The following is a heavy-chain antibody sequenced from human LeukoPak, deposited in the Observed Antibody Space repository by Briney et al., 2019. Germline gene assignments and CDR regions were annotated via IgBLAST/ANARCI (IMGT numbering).Heavy chain of an antibody. V-gene: IGHV3-11*04. Sequence: GGSLRLSCAASGFTSSDYYMSWIRQAPGKGLEWVSYISSSGSTIYYADSVKGRFTISRDNAKNSLYLQMNSLRAEDTAVYYCARTYYYDRSAVFGYWGQGTLVTVSS. CDR3: ARTYYYDRSAVFGY. CDR2: ISSSGSTI. D-gene: IGHD3-22*01. CDR1: GFTSSDYY. J-gene: IGHJ4*02.